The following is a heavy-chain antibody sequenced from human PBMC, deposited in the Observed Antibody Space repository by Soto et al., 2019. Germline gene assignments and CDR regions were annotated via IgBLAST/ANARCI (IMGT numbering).Heavy chain of an antibody. CDR2: VRQDGSQK. D-gene: IGHD6-19*01. CDR1: GFTFSSYW. V-gene: IGHV3-7*01. CDR3: VTEGSSGWHFDS. Sequence: PGGSLRLSGEASGFTFSSYWISWVRQAPWKGLEWVANVRQDGSQKHLVDSVKGRFTISRDNAKNSMYLQMNSLRAEDTAVYYCVTEGSSGWHFDSFGQGTLVTVCS. J-gene: IGHJ4*02.